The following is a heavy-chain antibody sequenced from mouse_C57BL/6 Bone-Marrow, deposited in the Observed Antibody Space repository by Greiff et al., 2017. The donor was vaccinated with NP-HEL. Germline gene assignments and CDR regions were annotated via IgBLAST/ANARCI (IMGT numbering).Heavy chain of an antibody. CDR1: GYTFTSYW. CDR3: TRGDGYSYFDY. CDR2: IHPNSGST. V-gene: IGHV1-64*01. D-gene: IGHD2-3*01. Sequence: QVQLQQPGAELVKPGASVKLSCKASGYTFTSYWMHWVKQRPGQGLEWIGMIHPNSGSTNYNEKFKSKATLTVDKSSSTAYMQLSSLTSEDSAVYYCTRGDGYSYFDYWGQGTTLTVSS. J-gene: IGHJ2*01.